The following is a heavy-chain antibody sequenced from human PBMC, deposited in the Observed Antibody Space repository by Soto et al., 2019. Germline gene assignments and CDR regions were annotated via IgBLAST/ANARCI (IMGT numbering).Heavy chain of an antibody. Sequence: EVQLVESGGGLVQPGGSLRLSCAASEFTFSTYWIHWVRQVPGKGLVWVSRIKSDGSSTYYADSVKGRFTISRDNAKNTLYLQMNSLRDEDTAVYYCARESDHWGQGTLVTVSS. CDR3: ARESDH. V-gene: IGHV3-74*01. CDR1: EFTFSTYW. CDR2: IKSDGSST. J-gene: IGHJ4*02.